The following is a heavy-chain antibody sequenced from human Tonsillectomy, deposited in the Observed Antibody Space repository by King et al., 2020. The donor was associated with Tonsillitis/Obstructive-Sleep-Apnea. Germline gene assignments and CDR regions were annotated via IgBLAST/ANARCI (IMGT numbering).Heavy chain of an antibody. J-gene: IGHJ6*03. CDR2: INHSGST. CDR3: AGYCGSTSCYLPYYSMDV. V-gene: IGHV4-34*01. Sequence: LQQWGAGLLKPSETLSLTCAVYGASFIGYYWSWIRPPPGKGLEWIGEINHSGSTNYNPSLKSRVTISVDTSKNQFSLKLSSVTAADTAVDYCAGYCGSTSCYLPYYSMDVWGKGTTVTVSS. CDR1: GASFIGYY. D-gene: IGHD2-2*03.